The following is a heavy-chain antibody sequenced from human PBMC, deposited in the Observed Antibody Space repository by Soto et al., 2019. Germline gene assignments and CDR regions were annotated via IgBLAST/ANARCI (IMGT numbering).Heavy chain of an antibody. CDR3: ARLQGGKAEVGIFDY. CDR2: IDPSDSYT. CDR1: GYSFTSYW. V-gene: IGHV5-10-1*01. J-gene: IGHJ4*02. D-gene: IGHD6-13*01. Sequence: GDSLKISCKGSGYSFTSYWISWVRQMPGKGPEWMGRIDPSDSYTNYSPSFQGHVTISADKSISTAYLQWSSLKASDTAMYSCARLQGGKAEVGIFDYCGKGTLVTVSS.